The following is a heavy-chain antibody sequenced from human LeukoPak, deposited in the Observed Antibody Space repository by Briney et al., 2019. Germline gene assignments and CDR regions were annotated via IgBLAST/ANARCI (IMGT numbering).Heavy chain of an antibody. V-gene: IGHV3-30-3*01. Sequence: PGGSLRLSCAASGFTFSSYAMHWVRQAPGKGLEWVAVISYDGSNKYYADPVKGRFTISRDNSKNTLYLQMNSLRAEDTAVYYCARSIVGATHDAFDIWGQGTMVTVSS. CDR3: ARSIVGATHDAFDI. CDR1: GFTFSSYA. J-gene: IGHJ3*02. CDR2: ISYDGSNK. D-gene: IGHD1-26*01.